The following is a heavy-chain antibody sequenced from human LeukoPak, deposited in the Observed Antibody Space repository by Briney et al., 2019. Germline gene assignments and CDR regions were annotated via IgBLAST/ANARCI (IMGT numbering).Heavy chain of an antibody. D-gene: IGHD2-2*01. Sequence: SETLSLTCTVSGGSISSTGYYWGWIRQPPGKRLEWIGSISYSGSTYHNPSLKSRVTISVDTSNNQFSLKLSSVTAADTAVYYCAKYQTRTMFDSWGQGTLVTVSS. CDR3: AKYQTRTMFDS. CDR1: GGSISSTGYY. CDR2: ISYSGST. V-gene: IGHV4-39*01. J-gene: IGHJ4*02.